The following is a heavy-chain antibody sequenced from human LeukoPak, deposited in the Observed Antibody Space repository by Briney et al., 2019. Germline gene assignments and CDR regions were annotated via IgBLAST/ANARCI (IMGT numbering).Heavy chain of an antibody. CDR2: INPSGGST. Sequence: ASVKVSCKASGYTFTGYYMHWVRQAPGQGLEWMGIINPSGGSTSYAQKFQGRVTMTRDTSTSTVYMELSSLRSEDTAVYYCARDANPVVVPAAEEYFQHWGQGTLVTVSS. V-gene: IGHV1-46*01. J-gene: IGHJ1*01. CDR3: ARDANPVVVPAAEEYFQH. D-gene: IGHD2-2*01. CDR1: GYTFTGYY.